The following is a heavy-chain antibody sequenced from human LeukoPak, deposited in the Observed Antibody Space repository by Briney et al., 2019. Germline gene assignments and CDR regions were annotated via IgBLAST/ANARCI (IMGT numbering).Heavy chain of an antibody. D-gene: IGHD4-17*01. CDR3: ATDYGDYEPIDY. J-gene: IGHJ4*02. V-gene: IGHV3-30*04. CDR1: GVSLSNYA. Sequence: GGSLRLSCTASGVSLSNYAMHWVRRPPGRGLEWVAVISFDGTNKYYGDSVEGRFSVPRDNSKNTLYLQMNSLRPDDTAMYYCATDYGDYEPIDYWGQGTLVTVSS. CDR2: ISFDGTNK.